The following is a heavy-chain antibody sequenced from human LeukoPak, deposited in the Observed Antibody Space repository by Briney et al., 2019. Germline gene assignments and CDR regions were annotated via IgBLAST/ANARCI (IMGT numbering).Heavy chain of an antibody. J-gene: IGHJ4*02. CDR1: GGSISSSSYY. CDR3: ARRDYDFWSGYHDY. CDR2: IYYSGST. Sequence: PSETLSLTCTVSGGSISSSSYYWGWIRQPPGKGLEWIGSIYYSGSTYYNPSPKSRVTISVDTSKNQFSLKLSSVTAADTAVYYCARRDYDFWSGYHDYWGQGTLVTVSS. V-gene: IGHV4-39*01. D-gene: IGHD3-3*01.